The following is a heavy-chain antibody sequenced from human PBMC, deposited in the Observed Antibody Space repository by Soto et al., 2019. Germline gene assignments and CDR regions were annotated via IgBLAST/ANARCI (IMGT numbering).Heavy chain of an antibody. CDR3: ARGFRVAATRWWFDP. CDR1: GGTFSSYA. Sequence: GASVKVSCKASGGTFSSYAISWVRQAPGQGLEWMGEIIPIFGTANYAQKFQGRVTITADESTSTAYMELRSLRSDDTAVYYCARGFRVAATRWWFDPWGQGTLVTVSS. CDR2: IIPIFGTA. D-gene: IGHD2-15*01. V-gene: IGHV1-69*13. J-gene: IGHJ5*02.